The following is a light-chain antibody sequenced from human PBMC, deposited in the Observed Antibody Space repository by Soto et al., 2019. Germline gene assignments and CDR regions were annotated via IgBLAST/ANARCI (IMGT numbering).Light chain of an antibody. V-gene: IGKV3-20*01. CDR2: GAS. CDR1: QSVASRN. Sequence: IELTQSPGTLSLSPGERATLSCRASQSVASRNLAWYQQKPGQAPRLLIYGASSRATAITDRFSGSGSGTDFTLTISRLESEDFAVYYCQQYGTSPYTFGQGTKLEIK. CDR3: QQYGTSPYT. J-gene: IGKJ2*01.